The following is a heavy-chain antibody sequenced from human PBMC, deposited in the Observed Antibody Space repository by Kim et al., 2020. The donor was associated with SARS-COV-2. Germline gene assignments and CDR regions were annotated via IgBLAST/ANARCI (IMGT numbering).Heavy chain of an antibody. J-gene: IGHJ6*02. CDR3: ARGGSGSSSYYYYYGMDV. Sequence: GGSLRLSCAASGFTFSSYAMHWVRQAPGKGLEYVSAISSNGGSTYYANSVKGRFTISRDNSKNTLYLQMGSLRAEDMAVYYCARGGSGSSSYYYYYGMDVWGQGTTVTVSS. CDR2: ISSNGGST. D-gene: IGHD6-6*01. CDR1: GFTFSSYA. V-gene: IGHV3-64*01.